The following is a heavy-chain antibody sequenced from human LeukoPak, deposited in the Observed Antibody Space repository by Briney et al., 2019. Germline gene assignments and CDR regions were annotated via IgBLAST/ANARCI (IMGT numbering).Heavy chain of an antibody. V-gene: IGHV1-69*04. D-gene: IGHD4-17*01. J-gene: IGHJ4*02. CDR2: IIPVLDIT. Sequence: SVKVSCKASGGTFSSYAISWVRQAPGQGLEWMGRIIPVLDITNYAQKFQGRVTITTDRSTNTAYMELSSLRSDDTAVYYCARPRGTVTTYAFDYWGQGTLVIVSS. CDR1: GGTFSSYA. CDR3: ARPRGTVTTYAFDY.